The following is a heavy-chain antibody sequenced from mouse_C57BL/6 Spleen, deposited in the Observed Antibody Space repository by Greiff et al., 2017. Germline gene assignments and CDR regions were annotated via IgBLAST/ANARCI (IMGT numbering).Heavy chain of an antibody. CDR3: ARYWGSSPYYSMDY. D-gene: IGHD1-1*01. J-gene: IGHJ4*01. V-gene: IGHV1-81*01. CDR1: GYTFTSYG. CDR2: IYPRSGNT. Sequence: QVQLQQSGAELARPGASVKLSCKASGYTFTSYGISWVKQRTGQGLEWIGEIYPRSGNTYYNEKFKGKATLTAAKSSSTAYMELRSLTSEDSAVYFCARYWGSSPYYSMDYWGQGTSVTVSS.